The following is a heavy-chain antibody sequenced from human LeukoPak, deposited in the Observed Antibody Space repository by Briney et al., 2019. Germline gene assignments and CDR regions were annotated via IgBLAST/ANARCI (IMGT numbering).Heavy chain of an antibody. CDR1: GYTFTSYY. J-gene: IGHJ5*02. Sequence: ASVKVSCKASGYTFTSYYMHWVRQAPGQGFEWMGIINPSGGSTSYAQKFQGRVTMTRDTSTSTVYMELSSLRSEDTAVYYCARACGSDIVVVPAALDPWGQGTLVTVSS. D-gene: IGHD2-2*01. CDR3: ARACGSDIVVVPAALDP. V-gene: IGHV1-46*01. CDR2: INPSGGST.